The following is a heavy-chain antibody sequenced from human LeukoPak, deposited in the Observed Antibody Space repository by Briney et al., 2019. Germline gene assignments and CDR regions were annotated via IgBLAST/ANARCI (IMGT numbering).Heavy chain of an antibody. Sequence: GGSLRLSCAAPGFTFSSYSMKWVRQAPGKGLEWVSSISSSSSYIYYADSVKGRFTISRDNAKNSLYLQMNSLRAEDTAVYYCARVRAAAGREPLDYWGQGTLVTVSS. V-gene: IGHV3-21*01. D-gene: IGHD6-13*01. J-gene: IGHJ4*02. CDR1: GFTFSSYS. CDR2: ISSSSSYI. CDR3: ARVRAAAGREPLDY.